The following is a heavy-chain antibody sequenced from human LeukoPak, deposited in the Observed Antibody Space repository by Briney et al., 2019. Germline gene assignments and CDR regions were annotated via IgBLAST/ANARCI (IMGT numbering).Heavy chain of an antibody. V-gene: IGHV4-4*07. CDR2: IHASGNT. CDR1: GGSISTYY. CDR3: ARENVARYWYFDL. J-gene: IGHJ2*01. Sequence: SETLSLTCTVSGGSISTYYWSWIRQPAGKALEWIGRIHASGNTNYNPSLKSRVTLSVDTSKNQFSLKLNSVTAADTAVYYCARENVARYWYFDLWSRGTLVTVSS.